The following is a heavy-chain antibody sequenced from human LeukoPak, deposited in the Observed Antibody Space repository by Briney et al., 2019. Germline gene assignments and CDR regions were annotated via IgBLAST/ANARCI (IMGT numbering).Heavy chain of an antibody. Sequence: GGSLRLSCAASGFTFSDYYMSWIRQAPGKGLEWVSYISGSGPTIFYADSVKGRFTISRDNAKNSLYLQMNSLRAKDTAVYYCARDFCSSGSCHEDYWGQGTLVTVSS. V-gene: IGHV3-11*01. CDR2: ISGSGPTI. CDR1: GFTFSDYY. J-gene: IGHJ4*02. CDR3: ARDFCSSGSCHEDY. D-gene: IGHD2-15*01.